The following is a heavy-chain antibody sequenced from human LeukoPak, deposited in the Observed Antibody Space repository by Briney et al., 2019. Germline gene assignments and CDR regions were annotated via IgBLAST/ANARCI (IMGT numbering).Heavy chain of an antibody. J-gene: IGHJ5*02. CDR1: GFTFSSYA. D-gene: IGHD6-19*01. Sequence: GGSLRLSCAASGFTFSSYAMSWVRQAPGKGLEWVSSISTSSNYIFYADSVKGRFTISRDNAKNSLYLQMNSLRAEDTAVYYCARDSSGWSNWFDPWGQGTLVTVSS. CDR2: ISTSSNYI. V-gene: IGHV3-21*01. CDR3: ARDSSGWSNWFDP.